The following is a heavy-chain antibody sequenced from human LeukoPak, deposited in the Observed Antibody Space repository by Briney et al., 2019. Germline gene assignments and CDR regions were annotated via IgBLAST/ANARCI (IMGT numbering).Heavy chain of an antibody. V-gene: IGHV3-30-3*01. D-gene: IGHD2-21*02. CDR3: ARGDLFDY. Sequence: PGGSLRLSCAASGFTFSSYAMHRVRQAPGKGLEWVAVISYDGSNKYYADSVKGRFTISRDNSKNTLYLQMNSLRAEDTAVYYCARGDLFDYWGQGTLVTVSS. CDR1: GFTFSSYA. J-gene: IGHJ4*02. CDR2: ISYDGSNK.